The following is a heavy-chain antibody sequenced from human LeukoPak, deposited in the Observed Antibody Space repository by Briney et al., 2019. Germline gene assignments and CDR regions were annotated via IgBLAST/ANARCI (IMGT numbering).Heavy chain of an antibody. CDR2: IYHSGST. Sequence: SETLSLTCAVSGGSISSSNWWSWVRPPPGKGLEWIGEIYHSGSTNYNPSLKSRVTISVDKSKNQFSLKLSSVTAADTAVYYCARDPSSGWYRSGAFDIWGQGTMVTVSS. J-gene: IGHJ3*02. CDR1: GGSISSSNW. V-gene: IGHV4-4*02. CDR3: ARDPSSGWYRSGAFDI. D-gene: IGHD6-19*01.